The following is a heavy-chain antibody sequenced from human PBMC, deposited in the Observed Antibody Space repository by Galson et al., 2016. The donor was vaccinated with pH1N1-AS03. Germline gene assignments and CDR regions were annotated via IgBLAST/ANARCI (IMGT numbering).Heavy chain of an antibody. V-gene: IGHV3-23*01. CDR3: ATHQDYKLDD. D-gene: IGHD4-11*01. CDR1: GFSFSSYA. J-gene: IGHJ4*02. Sequence: SLRLSCAASGFSFSSYAMSWVRQAPGKGLQWVSSITSGGNTYYADSVKGRFTISRDNARNSVYLQMDSLRAEDTAIYYCATHQDYKLDDWGQGTLVTVSS. CDR2: ITSGGNT.